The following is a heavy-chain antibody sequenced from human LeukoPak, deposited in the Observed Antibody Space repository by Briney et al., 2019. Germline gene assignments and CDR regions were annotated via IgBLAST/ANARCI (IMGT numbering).Heavy chain of an antibody. J-gene: IGHJ4*02. Sequence: GGSLRLSCAASGFTFSSYSMNWVRQAPGKGLEWVSYISSSSTIYYADSVKGRFTISRDNAKNSLYLQMNSLRVEDTAVYYCARGENSLDYWGQGTLVTVSS. CDR2: ISSSSTI. V-gene: IGHV3-48*01. CDR1: GFTFSSYS. CDR3: ARGENSLDY.